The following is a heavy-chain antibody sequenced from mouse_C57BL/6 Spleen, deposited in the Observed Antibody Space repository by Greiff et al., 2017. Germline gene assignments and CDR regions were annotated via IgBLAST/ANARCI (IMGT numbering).Heavy chain of an antibody. D-gene: IGHD2-4*01. V-gene: IGHV5-9-1*02. J-gene: IGHJ3*01. CDR2: ISSGGDYI. Sequence: EVKVVESGEGLVKPGGSLKLSCAASGFTFSSYAMSWVRQTPEERLEWVAYISSGGDYINYADTVKGRFTISRDNARNTLYLQMSSLKSEDTAMYDCTRDGVYYEYERDVPWFAYGSQGTLVTVAA. CDR1: GFTFSSYA. CDR3: TRDGVYYEYERDVPWFAY.